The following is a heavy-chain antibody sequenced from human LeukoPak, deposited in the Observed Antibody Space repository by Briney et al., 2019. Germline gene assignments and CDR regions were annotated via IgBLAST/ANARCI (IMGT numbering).Heavy chain of an antibody. CDR1: GFTVSSNY. V-gene: IGHV3-66*01. CDR3: ARDRALDYYDSSGYVS. J-gene: IGHJ4*02. Sequence: PGGSLRLSCAASGFTVSSNYMSWVRQAPGKGLEWVSVIYSGGSTYYADSVKGRFTISRDNSKNTLYLQMNSLRAEDTAVYYCARDRALDYYDSSGYVSWGQGTLVTVSP. D-gene: IGHD3-22*01. CDR2: IYSGGST.